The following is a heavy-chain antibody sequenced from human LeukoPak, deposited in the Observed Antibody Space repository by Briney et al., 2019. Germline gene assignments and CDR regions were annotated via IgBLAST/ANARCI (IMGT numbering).Heavy chain of an antibody. D-gene: IGHD4-11*01. CDR3: ARWWDDYRSHNWFDP. Sequence: SETLSLTCTVSGGSISSSSYYWGWIRQPPGKGLEWIGSIYYSGSTYYNPLLKSRVTISVDTSKNQFSLKLSSVTAADTAVYYCARWWDDYRSHNWFDPWGQGTLVTVSS. V-gene: IGHV4-39*07. CDR2: IYYSGST. CDR1: GGSISSSSYY. J-gene: IGHJ5*02.